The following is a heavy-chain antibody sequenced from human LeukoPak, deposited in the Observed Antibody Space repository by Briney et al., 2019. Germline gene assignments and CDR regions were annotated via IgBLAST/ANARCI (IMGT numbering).Heavy chain of an antibody. CDR2: ISYDGSNK. J-gene: IGHJ6*02. V-gene: IGHV3-30*18. CDR3: AKAYCSSTSCPDYYYYYGMDV. CDR1: GFTFSSYG. D-gene: IGHD2-2*01. Sequence: GRSLRLSCAASGFTFSSYGMHWVRQAPGKGLEWVAVISYDGSNKYYADSVKGRFTISRDNSKNTLYLQMNSLRAEDTAVYYCAKAYCSSTSCPDYYYYYGMDVWGQGTTVTVSS.